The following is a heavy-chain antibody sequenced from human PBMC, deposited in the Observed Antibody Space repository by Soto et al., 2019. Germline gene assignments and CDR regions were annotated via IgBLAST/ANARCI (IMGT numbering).Heavy chain of an antibody. CDR3: ARAFGSVHRSDYWLKDVFDI. V-gene: IGHV1-3*01. Sequence: ASVKVSCKASGYTFTSYAMHWVRQAPGQRLEWMGWINAGNGNTKYSQKFQGRVTITRDTSASTAYMELSSLRSEDTAVYYCARAFGSVHRSDYWLKDVFDIWGQGTLVTVS. CDR1: GYTFTSYA. D-gene: IGHD3-16*01. J-gene: IGHJ3*02. CDR2: INAGNGNT.